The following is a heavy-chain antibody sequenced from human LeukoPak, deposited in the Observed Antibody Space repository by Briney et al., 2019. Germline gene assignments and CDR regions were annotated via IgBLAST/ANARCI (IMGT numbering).Heavy chain of an antibody. D-gene: IGHD5-24*01. V-gene: IGHV3-30*02. Sequence: GGSLRLSCAASGSTFSNYVIHWVRQAPGNGLEWVAFIHFDGNNKYYADAGKGRFSISRDNSKNALYLQMNSRRVEDTAVYYCARDPSAHGQYFDYWGQGALVTVSS. CDR2: IHFDGNNK. CDR1: GSTFSNYV. J-gene: IGHJ4*02. CDR3: ARDPSAHGQYFDY.